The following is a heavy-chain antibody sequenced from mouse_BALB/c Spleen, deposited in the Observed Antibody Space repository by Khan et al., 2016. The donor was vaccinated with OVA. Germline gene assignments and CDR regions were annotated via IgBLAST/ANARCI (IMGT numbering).Heavy chain of an antibody. Sequence: QVQLKQSGPELVKPGASVKMSCKASGYTFTDYIMSWVKQRTGQGLEWIGEIYPGSGSTYYNEKFKGKATLTADTSSNTAYMHLSSLTSEDSAVYCCAGSPYGNSFAYWGQGTLVTVSA. CDR3: AGSPYGNSFAY. CDR2: IYPGSGST. V-gene: IGHV1-77*01. J-gene: IGHJ3*01. CDR1: GYTFTDYI. D-gene: IGHD2-1*01.